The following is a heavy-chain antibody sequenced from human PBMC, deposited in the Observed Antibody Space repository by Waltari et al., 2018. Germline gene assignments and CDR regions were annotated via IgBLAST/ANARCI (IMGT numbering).Heavy chain of an antibody. CDR3: ARDDYYYGMDV. Sequence: QVQLQESGPGLVKPSETLSLTCTVSGGSISSSYWSWIRQPPGKGLEWIGYIYYSGSTNYNPSLKSRVTISVDTSKNQFSLKLSSVTAADTAVYYCARDDYYYGMDVWGQGTTVTVSS. CDR1: GGSISSSY. CDR2: IYYSGST. V-gene: IGHV4-59*01. J-gene: IGHJ6*02.